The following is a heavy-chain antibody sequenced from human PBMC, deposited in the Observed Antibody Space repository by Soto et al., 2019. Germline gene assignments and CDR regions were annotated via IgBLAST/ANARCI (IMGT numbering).Heavy chain of an antibody. CDR1: GGSISSYY. CDR2: IYYSGST. Sequence: QVQLQESGPGLVKPSETLSLTCTVSGGSISSYYWSWIRQPPGKGLEWIGYIYYSGSTNYNPSLTCRVTISVDTSKNQCSLKLSSVTAADTAVYYCARNYGHAFDIWGQGTMVTVSS. J-gene: IGHJ3*02. D-gene: IGHD1-7*01. V-gene: IGHV4-59*01. CDR3: ARNYGHAFDI.